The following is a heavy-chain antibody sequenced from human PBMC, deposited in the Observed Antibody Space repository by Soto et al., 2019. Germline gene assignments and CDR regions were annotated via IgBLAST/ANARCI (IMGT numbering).Heavy chain of an antibody. V-gene: IGHV4-31*03. CDR3: ARYGSGSYYPTTFDY. J-gene: IGHJ4*02. D-gene: IGHD3-10*01. Sequence: QVQLQESGPGLVKPSQTLSLTCTVSGGSISSGGYYWSWIRQHPGKGLECIGYIYYSGSTYYNPSLKGRVTXXVDTSENQFSLKLSSVTAADTAVYYCARYGSGSYYPTTFDYWGQGTLVTVSS. CDR1: GGSISSGGYY. CDR2: IYYSGST.